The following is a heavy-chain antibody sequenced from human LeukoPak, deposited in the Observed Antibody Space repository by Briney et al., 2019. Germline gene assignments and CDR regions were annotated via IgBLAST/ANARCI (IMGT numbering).Heavy chain of an antibody. CDR1: GGSINSGDYY. CDR3: ARSCHGSGSYYKR. Sequence: SQTLSLTCTVSGGSINSGDYYWGWIRQHPGKGLEWIGYIYSSGRTYYSPSLKSRITISIDTSENQFSLKLSSVTAADTAVYYCARSCHGSGSYYKRWGQGTLVTVS. J-gene: IGHJ4*02. CDR2: IYSSGRT. D-gene: IGHD3-10*01. V-gene: IGHV4-31*03.